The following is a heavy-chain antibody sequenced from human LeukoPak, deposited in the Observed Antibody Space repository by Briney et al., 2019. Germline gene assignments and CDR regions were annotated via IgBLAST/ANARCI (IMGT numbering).Heavy chain of an antibody. CDR1: GYSLTNHY. CDR3: ARGAPTTRIGAGRFDY. D-gene: IGHD5-12*01. V-gene: IGHV1-46*01. Sequence: GASVKVSCKAFGYSLTNHYVHWVRQAPGQGLEWRGEINPSGGSTSYAQKFQGRITVTRDTYTNTVYMDLSSLRSEDTATYYCARGAPTTRIGAGRFDYWGQGSLLTVAS. J-gene: IGHJ4*02. CDR2: INPSGGST.